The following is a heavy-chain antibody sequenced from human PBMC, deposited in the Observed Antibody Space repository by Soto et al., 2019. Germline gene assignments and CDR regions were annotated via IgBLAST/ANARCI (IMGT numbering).Heavy chain of an antibody. V-gene: IGHV3-21*01. CDR2: ISSGSSYI. CDR1: GFTFSSYS. D-gene: IGHD3-9*01. CDR3: ARAGKTTDILTGYYFEYGMDV. Sequence: GGSLRLSCAASGFTFSSYSMNWVRQAPGKGLEWVSSISSGSSYIYYADSVKGRFTISRDNAKNSLYLQMNSLRAEDTAVYYCARAGKTTDILTGYYFEYGMDVWGQGTTVTVSS. J-gene: IGHJ6*02.